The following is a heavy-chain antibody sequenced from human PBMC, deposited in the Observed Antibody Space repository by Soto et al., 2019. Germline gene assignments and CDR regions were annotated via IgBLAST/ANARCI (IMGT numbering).Heavy chain of an antibody. D-gene: IGHD3-9*01. CDR1: GASIGSGGW. Sequence: SETLSLTCAVSGASIGSGGWWSWVRQPPGKGLEWIAEIFHDGNTNYSPSLKSRVTISVDKSQNQFSLNVYSVTAADTAVYYCARHEGRTGPDQWGQGTLVTVSS. V-gene: IGHV4-4*02. CDR2: IFHDGNT. CDR3: ARHEGRTGPDQ. J-gene: IGHJ5*02.